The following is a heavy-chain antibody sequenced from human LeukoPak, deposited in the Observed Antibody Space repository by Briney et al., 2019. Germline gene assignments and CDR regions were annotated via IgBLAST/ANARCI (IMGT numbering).Heavy chain of an antibody. D-gene: IGHD3-10*01. Sequence: GGSLRLSCAAPGFTFDDYAMHWVRQAPGKGLEWVSGISWNSGSIGYADSVKGRFTISRDNAKNSLYLQMNSLRAEDTALYYCAKDMGITMVRGVIGFDYWGQGTLVTVSS. CDR3: AKDMGITMVRGVIGFDY. V-gene: IGHV3-9*01. CDR1: GFTFDDYA. J-gene: IGHJ4*02. CDR2: ISWNSGSI.